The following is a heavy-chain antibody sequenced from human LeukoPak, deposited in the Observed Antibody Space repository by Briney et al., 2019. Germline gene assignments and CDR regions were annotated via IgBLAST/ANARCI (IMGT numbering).Heavy chain of an antibody. CDR1: GYTFTSYA. V-gene: IGHV1-18*01. J-gene: IGHJ4*02. CDR3: ARDLADFWSAASGY. Sequence: ASVKVSCKASGYTFTSYAMNWVRQAPGQGLEWTGWISGYNGNTNYAQKLQGRVTMTTDTSTSTAYMELRSLRSDDTAVYYCARDLADFWSAASGYWGQGTLVTVSS. CDR2: ISGYNGNT. D-gene: IGHD3-3*01.